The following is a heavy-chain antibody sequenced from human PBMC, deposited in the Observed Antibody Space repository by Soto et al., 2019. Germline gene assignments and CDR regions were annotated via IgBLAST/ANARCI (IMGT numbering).Heavy chain of an antibody. V-gene: IGHV3-21*01. D-gene: IGHD3-3*02. CDR2: ITSTSNYI. CDR1: GFTFSSYT. J-gene: IGHJ4*02. CDR3: ARDISEGFY. Sequence: NPGGSLRLSCAASGFTFSSYTMNWVRQAPGTGLEWVSSITSTSNYIYYADSVKGRFTISRDNAKNSLYLQMNSLRAEDTAVYYCARDISEGFYWGQGTLVTVSS.